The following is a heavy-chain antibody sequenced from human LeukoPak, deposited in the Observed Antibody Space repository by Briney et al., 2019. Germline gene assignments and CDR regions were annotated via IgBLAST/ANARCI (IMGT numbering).Heavy chain of an antibody. Sequence: GGSLRLSCAASGFTFSSDSMNWVRQAPGKGLEWVSSISSSSSYIYYADSVKGRFTISRDNAENSLYLQMNSLRAEDTAVYYCARDSGSSLTVYYFDYWGQGTLVTVSS. D-gene: IGHD1-26*01. CDR3: ARDSGSSLTVYYFDY. J-gene: IGHJ4*02. CDR1: GFTFSSDS. CDR2: ISSSSSYI. V-gene: IGHV3-21*01.